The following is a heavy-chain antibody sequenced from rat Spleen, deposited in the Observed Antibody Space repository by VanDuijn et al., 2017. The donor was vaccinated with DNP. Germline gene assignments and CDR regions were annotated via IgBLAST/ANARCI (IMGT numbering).Heavy chain of an antibody. Sequence: EVQLVESGGDLVQPGRSMKLSCAASGFTFSNSDMAWVRQAPTKGLEWVASISTSGDSTSSPDSVKGRFTISRDNAKNTLYLQMDNLRSEDTATYFCATYYGFNSYFFDYWGQGVMVTVSS. D-gene: IGHD1-9*01. V-gene: IGHV5-25*01. J-gene: IGHJ2*01. CDR1: GFTFSNSD. CDR2: ISTSGDST. CDR3: ATYYGFNSYFFDY.